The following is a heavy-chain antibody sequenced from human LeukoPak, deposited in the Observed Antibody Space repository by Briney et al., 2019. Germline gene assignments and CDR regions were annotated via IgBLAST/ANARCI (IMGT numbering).Heavy chain of an antibody. D-gene: IGHD2-2*01. CDR1: GYAFTVNY. CDR3: TRGAGTSWFDY. J-gene: IGHJ4*02. V-gene: IGHV1-2*02. Sequence: ASVKVSCKPSGYAFTVNYLHWVRQAPVQGLEWVGWMNPNSGVTVYAQNFQGRVTMTRDTSISTAYMELSSLTSDDTAVYYCTRGAGTSWFDYWGQGSLVTVSS. CDR2: MNPNSGVT.